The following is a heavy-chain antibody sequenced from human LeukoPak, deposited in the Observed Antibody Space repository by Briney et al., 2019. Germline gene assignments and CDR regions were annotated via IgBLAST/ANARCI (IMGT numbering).Heavy chain of an antibody. D-gene: IGHD4-17*01. CDR3: ARTTTLYGDYYFDY. J-gene: IGHJ4*02. CDR2: IYYSGST. V-gene: IGHV4-59*01. Sequence: PSETLSLTCTVSGGSISSYYWSWIRQPPGKGLEWIGYIYYSGSTNYNPSLKSRVTISVDTSKNQFPLKLSSVTAADTAVYYCARTTTLYGDYYFDYWGQGTLVTVSS. CDR1: GGSISSYY.